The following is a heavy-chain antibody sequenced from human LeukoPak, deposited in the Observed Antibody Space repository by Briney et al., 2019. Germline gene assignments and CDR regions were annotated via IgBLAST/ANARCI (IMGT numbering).Heavy chain of an antibody. CDR3: ARQVDS. V-gene: IGHV4-61*02. CDR1: RGSISSGNYY. CDR2: ISTSGST. J-gene: IGHJ5*01. Sequence: SETLSLTCTVSRGSISSGNYYWSWIRLPAGKGLEWIGRISTSGSTDYNPSLKSRVTISVDTSKNQFSLKLSSVTAAGTAMYYCARQVDSWGQGTLVTVSS.